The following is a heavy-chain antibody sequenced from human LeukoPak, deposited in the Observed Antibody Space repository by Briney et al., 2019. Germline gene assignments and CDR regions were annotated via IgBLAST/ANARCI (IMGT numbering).Heavy chain of an antibody. J-gene: IGHJ4*02. V-gene: IGHV4-34*01. D-gene: IGHD3-16*02. CDR2: INHSGST. CDR1: GGSFSGYY. Sequence: SETLSLTCAVYGGSFSGYYWSWIRQPPGKGLEWIGEINHSGSTNYNPSLKSRVTISVDTSKNQFSLKLSSVTAADTAVYYCVRFTSQYDYVWGSYRGTFDYWSQGTLVTVSS. CDR3: VRFTSQYDYVWGSYRGTFDY.